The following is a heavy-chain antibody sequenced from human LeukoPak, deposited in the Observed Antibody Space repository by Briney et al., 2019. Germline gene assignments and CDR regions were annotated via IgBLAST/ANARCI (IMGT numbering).Heavy chain of an antibody. Sequence: GGSLRLSCAASGFTFSSYEMNWVRQAPGKGLEWVSYISSSGSTIYYADSVKGRFTISRDNAKNSLYLQMNSLRAEDTAVYYCARVGGSYYELFDYWGQGTLVTVSS. CDR3: ARVGGSYYELFDY. D-gene: IGHD3-10*01. CDR1: GFTFSSYE. V-gene: IGHV3-48*03. J-gene: IGHJ4*02. CDR2: ISSSGSTI.